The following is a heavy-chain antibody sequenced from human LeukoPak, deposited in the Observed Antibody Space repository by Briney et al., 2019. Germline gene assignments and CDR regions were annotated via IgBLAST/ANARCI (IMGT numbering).Heavy chain of an antibody. Sequence: SETLSLTCTVSGGSISSSSYYWGWIRQPPGKGLEWIGSIYYSGSTYYNPSLKSRVTISVDTSKNEFSLRLRSVTAADTAVYYCVRGAGWYDAQYFQLWGQGTLVSVGS. J-gene: IGHJ1*01. CDR2: IYYSGST. D-gene: IGHD6-19*01. CDR3: VRGAGWYDAQYFQL. CDR1: GGSISSSSYY. V-gene: IGHV4-39*07.